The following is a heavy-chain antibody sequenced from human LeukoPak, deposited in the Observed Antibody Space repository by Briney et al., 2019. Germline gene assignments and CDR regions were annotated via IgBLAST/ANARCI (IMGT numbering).Heavy chain of an antibody. V-gene: IGHV1-3*01. CDR3: ASELNSGSLGEAFDI. Sequence: ASVKVSCKASGYTFTSYAMHWVRQAPGQRLEWMGWINAGNGNTKYSQKFQGRVTITRDTSASTAYMELSRLRSDDTAVYYCASELNSGSLGEAFDIWGQGTMVTVSS. CDR2: INAGNGNT. J-gene: IGHJ3*02. D-gene: IGHD1-26*01. CDR1: GYTFTSYA.